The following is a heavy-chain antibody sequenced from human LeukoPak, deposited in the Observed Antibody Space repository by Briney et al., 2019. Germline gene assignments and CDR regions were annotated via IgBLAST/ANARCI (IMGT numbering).Heavy chain of an antibody. V-gene: IGHV3-23*01. J-gene: IGHJ4*02. D-gene: IGHD3-22*01. CDR3: AKAARRIVVVIKPYYFDY. CDR2: ISGSGGST. CDR1: GFTFSSYA. Sequence: GGSLRLSCAASGFTFSSYAMSWVRQAPGKGLEWVSAISGSGGSTYYADSVRGRFTISRDNSKNTLYLQMNSLRAEDTAVYYCAKAARRIVVVIKPYYFDYWGQGTLVTVSS.